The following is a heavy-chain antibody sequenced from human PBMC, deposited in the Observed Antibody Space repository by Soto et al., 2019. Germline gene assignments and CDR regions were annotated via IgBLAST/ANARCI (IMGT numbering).Heavy chain of an antibody. D-gene: IGHD3-22*01. CDR1: GGSISSYY. V-gene: IGHV4-59*08. J-gene: IGHJ4*02. CDR2: IYYSGST. CDR3: ASLEKAYYYDSSCTL. Sequence: PSETLSLTCTVSGGSISSYYWSWIRQPPGKGLEWIGYIYYSGSTNYNPSLKSRVTISVDTSKNQFSLKLDSVTAADTAVYYCASLEKAYYYDSSCTLWGQGTLFT.